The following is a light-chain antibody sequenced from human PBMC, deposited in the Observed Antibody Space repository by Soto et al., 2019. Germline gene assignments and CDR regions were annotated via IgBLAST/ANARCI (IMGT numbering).Light chain of an antibody. CDR3: QQYYRSWT. CDR2: STS. V-gene: IGKV3-20*01. CDR1: QSVSTPY. J-gene: IGKJ1*01. Sequence: ENVLTQSPGTLSLSPGDRATLSCRASQSVSTPYLAWYQQKPGQDPRLLIYSTSTRASGIPDTFSGSGSGTYFTLTISSLQSEDFAVYYCQQYYRSWTFGQGTKVEIK.